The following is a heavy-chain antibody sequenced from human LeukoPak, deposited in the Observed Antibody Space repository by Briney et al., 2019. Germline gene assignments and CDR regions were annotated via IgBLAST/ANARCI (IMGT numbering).Heavy chain of an antibody. V-gene: IGHV3-30*18. CDR3: AKGLYSTTWFRDDALDV. CDR1: GFTFSGYG. J-gene: IGHJ3*01. CDR2: ISQDGINK. Sequence: GGSLRLSCAASGFTFSGYGMHWVRQTPGKGLEWVALISQDGINKFYADSVEGRFTISRDNSKNTLYLQMNNLRTEDTAVYYCAKGLYSTTWFRDDALDVWGQGTVVTVSS. D-gene: IGHD3-10*01.